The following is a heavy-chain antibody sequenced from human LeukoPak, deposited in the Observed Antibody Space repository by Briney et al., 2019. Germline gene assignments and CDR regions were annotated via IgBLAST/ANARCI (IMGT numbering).Heavy chain of an antibody. CDR2: IKGDESKK. CDR3: ARDSNPRGGYDAFDF. J-gene: IGHJ3*01. V-gene: IGHV3-7*01. Sequence: GGSLRLSRAASGFTFSGYWMTWVRPAPGKGLEWVANIKGDESKKYYVDSVKGRFTISRDNAKNSLYLQMNSLRAEDTAVYYCARDSNPRGGYDAFDFWGQGTLVTVSS. CDR1: GFTFSGYW. D-gene: IGHD3-10*01.